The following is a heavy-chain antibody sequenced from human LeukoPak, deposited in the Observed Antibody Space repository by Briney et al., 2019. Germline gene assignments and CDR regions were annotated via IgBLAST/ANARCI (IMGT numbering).Heavy chain of an antibody. CDR3: ARRNWVMD. CDR1: GYSISSGHY. Sequence: PSETLSLTCAVSGYSISSGHYWGWIRQPPGKGLEWIGSIYHSGSTYYNPSLKSRVTISVDTSKNQFSLKLSSVTAADTAVYYCARRNWVMDWGQGTLVTVSS. CDR2: IYHSGST. V-gene: IGHV4-38-2*01. J-gene: IGHJ4*02. D-gene: IGHD2-21*01.